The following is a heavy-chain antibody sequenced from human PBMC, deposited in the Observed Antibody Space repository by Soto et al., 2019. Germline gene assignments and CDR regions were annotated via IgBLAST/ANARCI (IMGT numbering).Heavy chain of an antibody. CDR1: GFTVSSNY. Sequence: QTGGSLRLSCAASGFTVSSNYMNWVRQAPGKGLEWVSVIYSAGNKYYADSVKGRFTISRDNSENTLYLQMHSLRAEDTAVYYCARTPRESGSYYYHGLDVWGQGTTVTVSS. V-gene: IGHV3-53*01. J-gene: IGHJ6*02. D-gene: IGHD1-26*01. CDR3: ARTPRESGSYYYHGLDV. CDR2: IYSAGNK.